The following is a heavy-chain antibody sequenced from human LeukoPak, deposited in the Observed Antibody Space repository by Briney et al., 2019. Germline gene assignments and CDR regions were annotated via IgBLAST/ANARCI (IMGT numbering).Heavy chain of an antibody. CDR3: ARAGYGDSDFDY. CDR1: GDSISMHY. J-gene: IGHJ4*02. D-gene: IGHD4-17*01. V-gene: IGHV4-59*08. Sequence: SETLSLTCSVSGDSISMHYWSWIRQPPGKGLEWIGYIDHTGSTNYNPSLKSRVTISVDTSKNQFSLKLNSVTAADTAVYYCARAGYGDSDFDYWGQGTLVTVSS. CDR2: IDHTGST.